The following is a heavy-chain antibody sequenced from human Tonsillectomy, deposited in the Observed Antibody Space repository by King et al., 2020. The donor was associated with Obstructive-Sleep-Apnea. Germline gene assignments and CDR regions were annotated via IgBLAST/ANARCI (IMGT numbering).Heavy chain of an antibody. D-gene: IGHD1-26*01. V-gene: IGHV4-59*01. CDR2: IYYSGST. CDR3: ARETPVGATYAGGDYYYYYGMDV. Sequence: QLQESGPGLVKPSETLSLTCTVSGGSISSYYWSWIRQPPGKGLEWIGYIYYSGSTNYNPSLKSRVTISVDTSKNQFSLKLSSVTAADTAVDYCARETPVGATYAGGDYYYYYGMDVWGQGTTVTVSS. CDR1: GGSISSYY. J-gene: IGHJ6*02.